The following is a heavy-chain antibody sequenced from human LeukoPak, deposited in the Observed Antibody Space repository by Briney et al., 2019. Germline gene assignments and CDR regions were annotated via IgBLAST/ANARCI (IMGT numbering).Heavy chain of an antibody. Sequence: PSETLSLTCTVSGGSMSSYYWGWIRQPPGKGLEWIGYINTGGSTNYNPSLKSRVSISVDTAKNHFSLKLSPVTAADTAVYYCARMSVRLGYFDYWGQGTLVIVSS. CDR1: GGSMSSYY. CDR3: ARMSVRLGYFDY. V-gene: IGHV4-59*01. CDR2: INTGGST. D-gene: IGHD3-9*01. J-gene: IGHJ4*02.